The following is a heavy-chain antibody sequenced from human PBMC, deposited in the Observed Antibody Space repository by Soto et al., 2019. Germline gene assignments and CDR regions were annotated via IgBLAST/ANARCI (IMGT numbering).Heavy chain of an antibody. CDR3: ARMRNILTGYPGRFDY. V-gene: IGHV4-59*01. J-gene: IGHJ4*02. Sequence: QVQLQESGPGLVKPSETLSLTCTVSGGSISTYYWSWIRQPPGKGLEWIGYIYYSGSTNYNPSLQSRVPISVATYKNQFSMKLRSVTAADTAVYYCARMRNILTGYPGRFDYWGQGTLVTVSS. D-gene: IGHD3-9*01. CDR2: IYYSGST. CDR1: GGSISTYY.